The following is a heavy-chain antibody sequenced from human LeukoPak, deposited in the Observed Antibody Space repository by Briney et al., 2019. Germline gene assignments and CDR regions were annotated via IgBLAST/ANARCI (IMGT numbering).Heavy chain of an antibody. V-gene: IGHV1-46*01. J-gene: IGHJ3*02. CDR1: GYTFTSYY. CDR2: INPSGGST. D-gene: IGHD1-26*01. Sequence: ATVKVSCKASGYTFTSYYMHWVRQAPGQGLEWMGIINPSGGSTSYAQKFQGRVTMTRDTSTSTVYMELSSLRSEDTAVYYCARALGWELPGNAFDIWGQGTTVTVSS. CDR3: ARALGWELPGNAFDI.